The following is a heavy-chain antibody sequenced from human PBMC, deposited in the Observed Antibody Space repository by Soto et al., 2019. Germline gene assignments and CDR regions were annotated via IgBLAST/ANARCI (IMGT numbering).Heavy chain of an antibody. V-gene: IGHV4-61*01. J-gene: IGHJ4*02. CDR2: IYYSGST. D-gene: IGHD6-6*01. CDR1: GASVSSGSYY. CDR3: ARDSSRLGYFDF. Sequence: SETLSLTCTVSGASVSSGSYYWSWIRQPPGKGLEWIGHIYYSGSTDYNPSLKSRVTISVETSKNQFSLKLSSMTAADTAVYYCARDSSRLGYFDFWGQGTLVTVS.